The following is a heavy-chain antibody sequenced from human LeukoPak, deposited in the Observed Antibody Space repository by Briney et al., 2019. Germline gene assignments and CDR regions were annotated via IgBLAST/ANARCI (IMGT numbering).Heavy chain of an antibody. CDR1: GYTFTTYA. J-gene: IGHJ4*02. V-gene: IGHV1-3*01. Sequence: ASVKVSCKASGYTFTTYAMHWVRQAPGQRLEWMGWINAGNGNTKYSQKFQARVTITGDTSASTAYMELSSLRSEDTAAYYCARDPIGSRWPYYFDYWGQGTLVTVSS. CDR2: INAGNGNT. D-gene: IGHD6-13*01. CDR3: ARDPIGSRWPYYFDY.